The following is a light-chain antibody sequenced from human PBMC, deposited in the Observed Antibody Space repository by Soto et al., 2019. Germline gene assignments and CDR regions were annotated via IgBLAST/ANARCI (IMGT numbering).Light chain of an antibody. V-gene: IGLV2-11*01. CDR1: SSDASGYKY. J-gene: IGLJ1*01. Sequence: SALAQPRSVSGSPGQSVTISFTGTSSDASGYKYVSWYQQHPGKAPKLIIFDVTERPSGVPDRFSGSKSGNTASLTISGLQAEDEADYYCCSYAGAYVFGSGTKVTVL. CDR3: CSYAGAYV. CDR2: DVT.